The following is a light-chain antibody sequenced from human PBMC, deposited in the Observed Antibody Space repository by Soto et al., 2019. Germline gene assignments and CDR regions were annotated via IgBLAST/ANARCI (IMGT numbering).Light chain of an antibody. J-gene: IGKJ4*01. CDR2: DTS. V-gene: IGKV3-11*01. Sequence: EIVLTQSPDTLSLSPGERATLSCRASQSVSGYLGWYQQKPGQAPRLLIYDTSNRATGIPARFSGSGSGTDFTLIISSLEPEDFAVYYCQQRANWPLTFGGGTKVEIK. CDR3: QQRANWPLT. CDR1: QSVSGY.